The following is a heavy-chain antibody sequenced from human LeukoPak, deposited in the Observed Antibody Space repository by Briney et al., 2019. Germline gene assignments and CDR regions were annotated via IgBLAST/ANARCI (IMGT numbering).Heavy chain of an antibody. V-gene: IGHV1-18*01. D-gene: IGHD6-13*01. Sequence: GASVKVSCKASGYTFTSYGISWVRQAPGQGLEWMGWISAYNGNTNYAQKLQGRVTMTTDTSTSTAYMELRSLRSDDTAVYYCARDILRGEEQLTERYFDYWGQGTLVTVSS. CDR2: ISAYNGNT. CDR1: GYTFTSYG. CDR3: ARDILRGEEQLTERYFDY. J-gene: IGHJ4*02.